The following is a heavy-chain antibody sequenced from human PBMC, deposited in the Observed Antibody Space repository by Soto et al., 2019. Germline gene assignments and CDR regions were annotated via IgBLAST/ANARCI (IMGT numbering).Heavy chain of an antibody. CDR1: GYTFTSYG. Sequence: GASLKVSCKASGYTFTSYGISWVRQAPGQGLEWMGWISAYNGNTNYAQKLQGRVTMTTDTSTSTAYMELRSLRSDDTAVYYCARAGDTAMVMRYYYYGMDVWGKGTTVTVSS. V-gene: IGHV1-18*01. CDR3: ARAGDTAMVMRYYYYGMDV. D-gene: IGHD5-18*01. J-gene: IGHJ6*04. CDR2: ISAYNGNT.